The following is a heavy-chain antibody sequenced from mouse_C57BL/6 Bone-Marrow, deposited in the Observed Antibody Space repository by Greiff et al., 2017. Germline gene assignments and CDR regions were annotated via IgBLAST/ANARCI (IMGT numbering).Heavy chain of an antibody. CDR3: ARFYYGNYEWYFDV. J-gene: IGHJ1*03. Sequence: EVKLMESGGGLVQPGGSLSLSCAASGFTFTDYYMSWVRQPPGKALEWLGFIRNKANGYTTEYSASVKGRFTISRDNSQSILYLQMNALRAEDSATYYCARFYYGNYEWYFDVWGTGTTVTVSS. V-gene: IGHV7-3*01. D-gene: IGHD2-1*01. CDR2: IRNKANGYTT. CDR1: GFTFTDYY.